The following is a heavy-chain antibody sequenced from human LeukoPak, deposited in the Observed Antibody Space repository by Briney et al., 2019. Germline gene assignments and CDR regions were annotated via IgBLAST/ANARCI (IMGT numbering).Heavy chain of an antibody. D-gene: IGHD3-10*01. CDR2: ISGSGGSA. V-gene: IGHV3-23*01. J-gene: IGHJ4*02. CDR1: GFTFSSYA. Sequence: QAGGSLRLSCAASGFTFSSYAMSWVRQAPGKGLEWVSAISGSGGSAYYADSVKGRFTISRDNSKNTLYLQMNSLRAEDTAVYYCAKVEGSVGFGEFYFDYWGQGTLVTVSS. CDR3: AKVEGSVGFGEFYFDY.